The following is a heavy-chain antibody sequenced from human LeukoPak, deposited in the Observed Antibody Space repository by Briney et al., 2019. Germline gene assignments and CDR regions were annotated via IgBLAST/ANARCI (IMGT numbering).Heavy chain of an antibody. J-gene: IGHJ3*02. CDR1: GFTFSSYA. CDR3: AKDRSSGWYDAFDI. Sequence: PGXSLRLSCAASGFTFSSYAMSWVRQAPGKGLEWVSSISGSGGSTYYSDSVKGGFTISRDNSKNTLYLQLNSLRAEDTAVYYCAKDRSSGWYDAFDIWGQGTMVIVSS. D-gene: IGHD6-19*01. V-gene: IGHV3-23*01. CDR2: ISGSGGST.